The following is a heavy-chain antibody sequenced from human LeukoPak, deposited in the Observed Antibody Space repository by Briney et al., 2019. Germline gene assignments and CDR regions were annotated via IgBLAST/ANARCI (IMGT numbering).Heavy chain of an antibody. Sequence: GPSLRLSFAASGCTFSSYAMHWVRHPPGKGLEYGSAISSNWGSTYYANSVKGRFTISRDKSKNTLYLQRGSLRAEDMAVYYCARGRDGYNSFGYWGQGTLVTVSS. D-gene: IGHD5-24*01. V-gene: IGHV3-64*01. CDR1: GCTFSSYA. J-gene: IGHJ4*02. CDR2: ISSNWGST. CDR3: ARGRDGYNSFGY.